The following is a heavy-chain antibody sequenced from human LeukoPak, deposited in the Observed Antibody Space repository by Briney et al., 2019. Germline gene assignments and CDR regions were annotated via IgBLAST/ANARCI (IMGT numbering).Heavy chain of an antibody. J-gene: IGHJ4*02. CDR2: LNCNSGGT. CDR1: GYTFTGFY. Sequence: ASVKLSCKASGYTFTGFYIHWVRQAPGQGLEWMGWLNCNSGGTNYAQKFQGRVTMTRDTSISTAYLELNRLTSDDTAIYYCARDWFVDSGDDPFPFDYWGQGTLVSVSS. CDR3: ARDWFVDSGDDPFPFDY. V-gene: IGHV1-2*02. D-gene: IGHD5-12*01.